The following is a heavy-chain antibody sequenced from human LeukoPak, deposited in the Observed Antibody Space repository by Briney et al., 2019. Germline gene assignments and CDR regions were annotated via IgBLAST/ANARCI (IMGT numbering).Heavy chain of an antibody. CDR2: INHSGST. V-gene: IGHV4-34*01. CDR1: GGSFSGYY. CDR3: ARGRYCSGGSCYPRDYYYYGMDV. D-gene: IGHD2-15*01. J-gene: IGHJ6*02. Sequence: KPSETLSLTCAVYGGSFSGYYWSWLRQPPGKGLEWIGEINHSGSTNYNPSLKSRVTISVDTSKNQFSLKLSSVTAADTAVYYCARGRYCSGGSCYPRDYYYYGMDVWGQGTTVTVSS.